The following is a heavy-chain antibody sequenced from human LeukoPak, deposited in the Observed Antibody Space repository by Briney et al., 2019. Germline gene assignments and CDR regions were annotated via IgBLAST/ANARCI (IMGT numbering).Heavy chain of an antibody. J-gene: IGHJ5*02. D-gene: IGHD3-10*01. CDR1: GGSISSDNYQ. CDR3: ARYGSGSTWFDP. CDR2: INYSGST. Sequence: PSETLSLTCTVSGGSISSDNYQWRWLRQPPGKGLEWIGYINYSGSTYYNPSLKSRLTISVDTSKNHFSLKLSSVTAADTAVYYCARYGSGSTWFDPWGQGTLVTVSS. V-gene: IGHV4-30-4*01.